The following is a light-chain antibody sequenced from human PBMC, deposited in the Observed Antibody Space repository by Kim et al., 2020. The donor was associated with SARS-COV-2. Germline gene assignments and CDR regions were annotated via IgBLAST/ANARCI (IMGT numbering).Light chain of an antibody. V-gene: IGKV3-15*01. CDR1: QSVSGN. J-gene: IGKJ1*01. CDR3: QQYNNWPPWT. CDR2: GAS. Sequence: SQGERVTRSCRASQSVSGNLAWYQQKPGQDPRLLIYGASTRATGGPARFSGSGSGTEFTLAISSLQSEDFAVYYCQQYNNWPPWTFGQGTKVDIK.